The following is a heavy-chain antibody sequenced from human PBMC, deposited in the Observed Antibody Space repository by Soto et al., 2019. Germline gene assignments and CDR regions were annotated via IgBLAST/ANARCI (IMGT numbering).Heavy chain of an antibody. V-gene: IGHV3-48*02. J-gene: IGHJ4*02. CDR1: GFTFSSNS. CDR2: ISSSSSTT. Sequence: GGSLRLSCAASGFTFSSNSLNWVRQAPGKGLEWLSYISSSSSTTHYADSVKGRFTISRDNAKNSLYLQMNSLRDEDTAVYYCARSRGFSYGVDYWGQGTLVTVSS. CDR3: ARSRGFSYGVDY. D-gene: IGHD5-18*01.